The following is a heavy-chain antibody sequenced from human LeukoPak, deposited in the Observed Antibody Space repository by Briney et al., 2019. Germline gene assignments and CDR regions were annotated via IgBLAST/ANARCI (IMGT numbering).Heavy chain of an antibody. CDR3: ATDRIVETGNI. Sequence: ASVKVSCKASGYTFTDHYIHWVQQVPGKGPQWMGRVDPEDADTRYAEQFQGRVTITADTSINTVYVDLSSLRSDDTAVYYCATDRIVETGNIWGQGTLVIVSS. CDR1: GYTFTDHY. CDR2: VDPEDADT. J-gene: IGHJ4*02. V-gene: IGHV1-69-2*01. D-gene: IGHD1-1*01.